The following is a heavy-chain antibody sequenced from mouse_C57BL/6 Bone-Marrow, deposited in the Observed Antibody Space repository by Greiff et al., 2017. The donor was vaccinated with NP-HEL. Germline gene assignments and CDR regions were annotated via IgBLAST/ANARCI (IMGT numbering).Heavy chain of an antibody. CDR3: ARKATVVAPYYFDY. CDR1: GYTFTSYW. D-gene: IGHD1-1*01. V-gene: IGHV1-69*01. CDR2: IDPSDSYT. Sequence: QVQLQQPGAELVMPGASVKLSCKASGYTFTSYWMHWVKQRPGQGLEWIGEIDPSDSYTNYNQKFKGKSTLTADKSSSTAYMQLSSLTSEDSAVYYCARKATVVAPYYFDYWGQGTTLTVSS. J-gene: IGHJ2*01.